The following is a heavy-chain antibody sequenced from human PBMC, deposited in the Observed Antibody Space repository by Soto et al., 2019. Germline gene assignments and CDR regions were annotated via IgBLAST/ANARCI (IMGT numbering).Heavy chain of an antibody. CDR1: GFTFSTFE. CDR2: ITSGSSI. V-gene: IGHV3-48*03. J-gene: IGHJ4*02. Sequence: GGSLRLSCAGAGFTFSTFEMSWVRQAPGKGLEWISYITSGSSIYYADSVKGRFTISRDNAKNSVYLQMNSLRAEDTAIYYCARVMYATWSPFDYWGQGTLVPVYS. D-gene: IGHD1-26*01. CDR3: ARVMYATWSPFDY.